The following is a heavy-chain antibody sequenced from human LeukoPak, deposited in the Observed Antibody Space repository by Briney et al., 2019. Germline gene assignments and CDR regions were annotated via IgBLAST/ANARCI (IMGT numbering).Heavy chain of an antibody. CDR2: IIPIFGTA. CDR3: ARDRFYYDSSGYYSYWDY. J-gene: IGHJ4*02. Sequence: SVKVSCKAPGGTFSSYAISWVRQAPGQGLEWMGGIIPIFGTANYAQKFQGRVTITADESTSTAYMELSSLRSEDTAVYYCARDRFYYDSSGYYSYWDYWGQGTLVTVSS. CDR1: GGTFSSYA. D-gene: IGHD3-22*01. V-gene: IGHV1-69*13.